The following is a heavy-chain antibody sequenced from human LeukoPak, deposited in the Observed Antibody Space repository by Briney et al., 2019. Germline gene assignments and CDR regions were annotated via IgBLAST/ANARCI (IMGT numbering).Heavy chain of an antibody. D-gene: IGHD3-3*01. CDR1: VGSISSGGYY. Sequence: PSQTLSLTCTVSVGSISSGGYYWTWIRQHPGKGLEWIGYISDSGSTNYNPSLKSRVTISVDTSKNQFSLKLTSVTAAGTAVYYCARSLERSNGPNWFDPWGQGTLVTVSS. V-gene: IGHV4-31*03. J-gene: IGHJ5*02. CDR3: ARSLERSNGPNWFDP. CDR2: ISDSGST.